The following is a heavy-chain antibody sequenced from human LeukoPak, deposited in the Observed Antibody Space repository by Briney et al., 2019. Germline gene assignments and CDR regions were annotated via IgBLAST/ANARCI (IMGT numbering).Heavy chain of an antibody. J-gene: IGHJ4*02. CDR1: GFPFSNNW. D-gene: IGHD3-10*01. CDR2: INQDGSGK. Sequence: GGSLRLSCAASGFPFSNNWMRWVRQAPGKGLEWVANINQDGSGKYYVDSVKGRFTISRDNAKKSLYLQMNSLRAEDTGVYYCASGGYWGQGALVTVSS. CDR3: ASGGY. V-gene: IGHV3-7*05.